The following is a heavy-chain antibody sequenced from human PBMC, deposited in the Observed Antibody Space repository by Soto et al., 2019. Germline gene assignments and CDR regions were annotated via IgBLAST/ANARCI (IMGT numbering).Heavy chain of an antibody. Sequence: SVKVSCKASGGTFSSYTISWVRQAPGQGLEWMGRIIPILGIANYAQKFQGRVTITADKSTSTAYMELSSLRSEDTAVYYCARRDGPAAMPATVDYWGQGTPVTVSS. CDR3: ARRDGPAAMPATVDY. J-gene: IGHJ4*02. CDR1: GGTFSSYT. V-gene: IGHV1-69*02. CDR2: IIPILGIA. D-gene: IGHD2-2*01.